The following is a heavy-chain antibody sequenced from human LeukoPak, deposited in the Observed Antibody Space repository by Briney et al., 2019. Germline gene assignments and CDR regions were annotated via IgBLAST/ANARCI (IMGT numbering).Heavy chain of an antibody. CDR3: AKSFDFSNGHSPILTPFDS. D-gene: IGHD3-3*01. Sequence: GGSLRLSCAASGFTFSTSAMSWVRQAPGNGLECVSSISARGISTYYADSVKGRFTISRDNSKNTLYLQMNSLRGDDIGVYYCAKSFDFSNGHSPILTPFDSWGQGTLVSVSS. V-gene: IGHV3-23*01. CDR2: ISARGIST. CDR1: GFTFSTSA. J-gene: IGHJ4*02.